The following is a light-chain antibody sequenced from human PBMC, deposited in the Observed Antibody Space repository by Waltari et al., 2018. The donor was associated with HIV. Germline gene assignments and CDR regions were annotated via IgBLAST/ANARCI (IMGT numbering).Light chain of an antibody. CDR2: GAS. Sequence: DIQMTQSPSSLSASVGDGVTITCRATQSISSYLNWYQQRPGAAPKLLIYGASSLQGGVPSRISGSGSGTDFTLTITNLQPEDFAIYFCQQSYSTPYTFGQGTKVEIK. V-gene: IGKV1-39*01. J-gene: IGKJ2*01. CDR3: QQSYSTPYT. CDR1: QSISSY.